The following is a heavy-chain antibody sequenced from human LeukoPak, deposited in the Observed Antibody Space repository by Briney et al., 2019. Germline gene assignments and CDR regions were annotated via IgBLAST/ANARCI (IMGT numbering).Heavy chain of an antibody. CDR1: GITVSSNY. CDR3: AREGRGRDASYSYGMDV. CDR2: IYSGGNT. D-gene: IGHD1-26*01. Sequence: PGGSLRLSCAASGITVSSNYMSWVRQAPGKGLEWVSVIYSGGNTYYADSVKGRFTICRDKSKNTLYLQMNSLRAEDTAVYYCAREGRGRDASYSYGMDVWGQGTTVTVSS. V-gene: IGHV3-66*01. J-gene: IGHJ6*02.